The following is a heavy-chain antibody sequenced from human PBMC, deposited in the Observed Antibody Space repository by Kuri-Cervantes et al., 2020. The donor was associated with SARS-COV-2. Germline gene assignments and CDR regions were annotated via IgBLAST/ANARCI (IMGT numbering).Heavy chain of an antibody. J-gene: IGHJ4*02. Sequence: SETLSLTCTVSGGSISSYYWSWIRQPPGKGLEWIGYIYYSGSTNYNPSLKSRVTISVDTSKNQFSLKLSSVTAADTAVYYCAREGGHSSGWMSHFDYWGQGTRVTVDS. D-gene: IGHD6-19*01. CDR1: GGSISSYY. CDR2: IYYSGST. V-gene: IGHV4-59*01. CDR3: AREGGHSSGWMSHFDY.